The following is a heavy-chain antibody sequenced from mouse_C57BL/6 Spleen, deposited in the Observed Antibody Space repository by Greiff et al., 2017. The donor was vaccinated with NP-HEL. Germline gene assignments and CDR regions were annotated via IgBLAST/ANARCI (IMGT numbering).Heavy chain of an antibody. CDR2: IDPSDSET. V-gene: IGHV1-52*01. J-gene: IGHJ2*01. Sequence: QVQLQQPGAELVRPGSSVKLSCKASGYTFTSYWMHWVKQRPIQGLEWIGNIDPSDSETHYNQKFKDKATLTVDKSSSTAYMQLSSLTSEDSAFYYCARSPLGGDRNYFDYWGQGTTLTVSS. CDR3: ARSPLGGDRNYFDY. CDR1: GYTFTSYW.